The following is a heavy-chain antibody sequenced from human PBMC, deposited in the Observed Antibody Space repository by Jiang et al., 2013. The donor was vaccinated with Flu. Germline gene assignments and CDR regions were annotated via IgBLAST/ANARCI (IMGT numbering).Heavy chain of an antibody. Sequence: GSGLVKPSETLSLTCTVSGGSISSSSYYWGWIRQPPGKGLEWIGSIYYSGSTYYNPSLKSRVTISVDTSKNQFSLKLSSVTAADTAVYYCARRGGSYHLIDYWGQGTLVTVSS. CDR2: IYYSGST. J-gene: IGHJ4*02. V-gene: IGHV4-39*01. D-gene: IGHD1-26*01. CDR3: ARRGGSYHLIDY. CDR1: GGSISSSSYY.